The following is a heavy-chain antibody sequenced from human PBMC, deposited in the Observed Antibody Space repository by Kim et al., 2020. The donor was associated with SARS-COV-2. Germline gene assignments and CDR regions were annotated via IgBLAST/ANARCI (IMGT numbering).Heavy chain of an antibody. V-gene: IGHV4-59*01. CDR3: ARDLMVAGTYAFDI. J-gene: IGHJ3*02. D-gene: IGHD2-15*01. Sequence: PSLKSRVTISVDTSKNQFSLKLGSVTAADTAVYYCARDLMVAGTYAFDIWGQGTMVTVSS.